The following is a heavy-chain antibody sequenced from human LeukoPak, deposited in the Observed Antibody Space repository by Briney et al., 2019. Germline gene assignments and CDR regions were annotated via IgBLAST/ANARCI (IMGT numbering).Heavy chain of an antibody. Sequence: SETLSLTCTVSGGSISSSSYYWGWIRQPPGKGLEWIGSIYYSGSTYYNPSPKSRVTISVDTSKNQFSLKLSSVTAADTAVYYCASSRYFDWSRFDPWGQGTLVTVSS. CDR3: ASSRYFDWSRFDP. J-gene: IGHJ5*02. CDR1: GGSISSSSYY. CDR2: IYYSGST. D-gene: IGHD3-9*01. V-gene: IGHV4-39*01.